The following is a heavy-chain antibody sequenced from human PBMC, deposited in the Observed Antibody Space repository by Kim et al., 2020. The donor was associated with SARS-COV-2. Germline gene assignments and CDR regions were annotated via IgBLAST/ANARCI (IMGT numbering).Heavy chain of an antibody. J-gene: IGHJ4*02. CDR3: ARVEYGDFYFDY. V-gene: IGHV3-33*01. Sequence: YADSVKGRFTISRDNSKTTLYLQMNSLRAKDTAVYYCARVEYGDFYFDYWGQGTLVTVSS. D-gene: IGHD4-17*01.